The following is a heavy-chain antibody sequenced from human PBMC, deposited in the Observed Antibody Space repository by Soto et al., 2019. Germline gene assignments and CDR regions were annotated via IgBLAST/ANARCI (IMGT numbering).Heavy chain of an antibody. CDR3: ERRRSARSWRDH. Sequence: SETLSLTCTVSGGSIDSSSYYWGWIRQPPGKALEWIGNIYHTGSTYYNPSLKSRVSISVDTSKNQFSLSLSSVTAADTAVYFCERRRSARSWRDHCGQGTLVTLSS. CDR1: GGSIDSSSYY. CDR2: IYHTGST. V-gene: IGHV4-39*01. J-gene: IGHJ5*02. D-gene: IGHD6-13*01.